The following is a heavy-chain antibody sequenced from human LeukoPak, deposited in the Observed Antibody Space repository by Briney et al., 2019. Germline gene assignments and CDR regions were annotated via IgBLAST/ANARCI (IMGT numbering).Heavy chain of an antibody. CDR3: ARLLDYYDSSGYLPLFDY. CDR1: GYSFTSNW. V-gene: IGHV5-51*01. J-gene: IGHJ4*02. CDR2: IYPDDFDT. D-gene: IGHD3-22*01. Sequence: PGESLKISCKGSGYSFTSNWIGWVRQMPGKGLEWMGLIYPDDFDTTYSPSFQGQVSISADKSISTAYLQWSSLKASDTAMYYCARLLDYYDSSGYLPLFDYWGQGTLVTVSS.